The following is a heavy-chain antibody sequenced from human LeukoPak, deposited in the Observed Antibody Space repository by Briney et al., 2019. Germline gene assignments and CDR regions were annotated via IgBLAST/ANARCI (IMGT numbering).Heavy chain of an antibody. V-gene: IGHV4-59*01. CDR3: ASDSSGYYRGWFDP. CDR1: GGSISGYY. J-gene: IGHJ5*02. Sequence: SETLSLTCTVSGGSISGYYWSWIRQPPGKGLEWIGYIYYSGSTNYNPSLKSRVTISVDTSKNQFSLKLSSVTAADTAVYYCASDSSGYYRGWFDPWGQGTLVTVSS. CDR2: IYYSGST. D-gene: IGHD3-22*01.